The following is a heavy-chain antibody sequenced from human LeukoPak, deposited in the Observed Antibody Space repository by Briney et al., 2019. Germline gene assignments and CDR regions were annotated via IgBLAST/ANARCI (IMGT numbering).Heavy chain of an antibody. CDR3: ARDKAGVGTFGGAILGY. CDR2: ISTSGSTL. J-gene: IGHJ4*02. V-gene: IGHV3-48*03. Sequence: GGSLRLSCAASGFSFSSYEMNWVRQAPGKGLEWVSWISTSGSTLNYADSVKGRFTVSRDNARNSLYLQMNSLRAEDTAVYYCARDKAGVGTFGGAILGYWGQGTLVTVSS. CDR1: GFSFSSYE. D-gene: IGHD3-16*01.